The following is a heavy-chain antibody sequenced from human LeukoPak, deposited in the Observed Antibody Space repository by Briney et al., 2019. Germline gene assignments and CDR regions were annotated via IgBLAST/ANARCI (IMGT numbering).Heavy chain of an antibody. CDR3: ARSITMVRGTHPFDY. V-gene: IGHV3-9*01. J-gene: IGHJ4*02. Sequence: GRSLRLSCAASGFTFDDYAMHWVRQAPGEGLEWVSGISWNSGSIGYADSVKGRFTISRDNSKNTLYLQMNGLRAEDTAVYYCARSITMVRGTHPFDYWGQGTLVTVSS. CDR1: GFTFDDYA. D-gene: IGHD3-10*01. CDR2: ISWNSGSI.